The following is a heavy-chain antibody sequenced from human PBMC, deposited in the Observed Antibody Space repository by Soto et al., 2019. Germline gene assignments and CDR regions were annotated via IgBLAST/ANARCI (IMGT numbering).Heavy chain of an antibody. D-gene: IGHD4-17*01. CDR1: GFTFSSFF. V-gene: IGHV3-23*01. CDR3: ARDPNGDYLGAFDF. CDR2: IGANGGGT. J-gene: IGHJ3*01. Sequence: EVPLLEPGGGLVQPGGSLRLSCAATGFTFSSFFMSWVRQAPGKGLDWVSGIGANGGGTYYADSVKGRFIISGDNSKNTLYLPMNSLRAEDTAVYYCARDPNGDYLGAFDFWGQKTMVTVSS.